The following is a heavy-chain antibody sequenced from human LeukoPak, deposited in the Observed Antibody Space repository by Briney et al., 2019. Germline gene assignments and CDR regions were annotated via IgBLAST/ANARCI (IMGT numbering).Heavy chain of an antibody. CDR1: GGSISSNY. J-gene: IGHJ5*02. D-gene: IGHD3-22*01. V-gene: IGHV4-59*12. CDR3: AREYYDSSGYYYVGWFDP. Sequence: PSETLSLTCTVSGGSISSNYWSWIRQPPGKGLEWIGYIYNSGSTNYNPSLKSRVTMSVDTSKNQFSLKLSSVTAADTAVYYCAREYYDSSGYYYVGWFDPWGQGTLVTVSS. CDR2: IYNSGST.